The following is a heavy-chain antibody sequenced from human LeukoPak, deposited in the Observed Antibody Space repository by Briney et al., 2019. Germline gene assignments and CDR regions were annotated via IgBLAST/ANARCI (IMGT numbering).Heavy chain of an antibody. V-gene: IGHV3-30-3*01. CDR1: GFTFSSYA. D-gene: IGHD2-2*01. CDR3: AKEAQGCSITSCYFDS. CDR2: ISYDGSNK. Sequence: GRSLRLSCAASGFTFSSYAMHWVRQAPGKGLEWVAVISYDGSNKYYADSVKGRFTISRDNPKNTLFLQMNSLRAEDTAVYYCAKEAQGCSITSCYFDSWGQGTLVTVSS. J-gene: IGHJ4*02.